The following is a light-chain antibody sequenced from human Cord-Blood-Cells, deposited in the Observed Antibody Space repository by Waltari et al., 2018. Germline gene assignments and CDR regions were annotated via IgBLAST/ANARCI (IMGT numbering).Light chain of an antibody. V-gene: IGLV2-14*01. J-gene: IGLJ2*01. Sequence: QSALTQPASVSGSPGQSLNISCTGTSSDVGGYNYVSWYQQHPGEAPKLMIYDVSNRPSGVSNRFSGSKSGNTASLTLSGLQAEDEADYYCSSYTSSSVVFGGGTKLTVL. CDR1: SSDVGGYNY. CDR2: DVS. CDR3: SSYTSSSVV.